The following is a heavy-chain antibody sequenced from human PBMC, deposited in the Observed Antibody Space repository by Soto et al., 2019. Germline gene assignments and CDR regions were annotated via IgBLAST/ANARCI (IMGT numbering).Heavy chain of an antibody. Sequence: WGSLRVACAASAFTFSSYGMNWVRQAPGNGLDWVAVISNDGSNKYYADSVKGRFTISRDNSKNTLFLQMNSLRAEDTAVYYCARESDCGGGSCYYSGGYYYYGMDVWGQGTTVTVSS. J-gene: IGHJ6*01. D-gene: IGHD2-15*01. CDR3: ARESDCGGGSCYYSGGYYYYGMDV. V-gene: IGHV3-33*05. CDR2: ISNDGSNK. CDR1: AFTFSSYG.